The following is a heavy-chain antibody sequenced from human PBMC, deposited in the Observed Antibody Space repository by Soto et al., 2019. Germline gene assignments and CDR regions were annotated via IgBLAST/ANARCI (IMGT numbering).Heavy chain of an antibody. CDR1: GGTFSSYT. V-gene: IGHV1-69*02. D-gene: IGHD6-13*01. Sequence: QVQLVQSGAEVKKPGSSVKVSCKASGGTFSSYTISWVRQAPGQGLEWMGRIIPILGIANYAQKFQGRVTITAHKSTSTANMELSSLRSEDTAVYYCATPTGIALYGMDVWGQGTTVTVSS. J-gene: IGHJ6*02. CDR2: IIPILGIA. CDR3: ATPTGIALYGMDV.